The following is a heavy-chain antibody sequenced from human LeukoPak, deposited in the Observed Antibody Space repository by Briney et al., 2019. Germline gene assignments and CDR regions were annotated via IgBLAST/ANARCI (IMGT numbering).Heavy chain of an antibody. CDR1: GYTFTTYG. CDR2: INPYNGDT. CDR3: ARGGDYYGSGSYYRAMDY. D-gene: IGHD3-10*01. J-gene: IGHJ4*02. Sequence: ASVTVSFKASGYTFTTYGISWVRQAPGQGLEWMGWINPYNGDTNYAQKLQGRVTMTTDTSTSTAYMELRSLRSDDTAVYYCARGGDYYGSGSYYRAMDYWGQGTLVTVSS. V-gene: IGHV1-18*01.